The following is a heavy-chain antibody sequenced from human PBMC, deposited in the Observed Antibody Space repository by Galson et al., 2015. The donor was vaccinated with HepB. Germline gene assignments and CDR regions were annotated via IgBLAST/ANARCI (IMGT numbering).Heavy chain of an antibody. CDR1: GYTFTSYG. J-gene: IGHJ6*03. CDR2: ISAYNGNT. Sequence: SVKVSCKASGYTFTSYGISWVRQAPGQGLEWMGWISAYNGNTNYAQKLQGRVTMTTDTSTSTAYMELRSLRSDDTAVYYCASHHPRGQLGYYYYYYYMDVWGKGTTVTVSS. CDR3: ASHHPRGQLGYYYYYYYMDV. V-gene: IGHV1-18*01. D-gene: IGHD6-6*01.